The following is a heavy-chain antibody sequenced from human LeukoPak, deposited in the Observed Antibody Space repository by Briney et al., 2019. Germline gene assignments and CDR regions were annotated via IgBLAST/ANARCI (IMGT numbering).Heavy chain of an antibody. D-gene: IGHD3-22*01. J-gene: IGHJ6*02. Sequence: ASVKVSCKASGGTFSSYAISWVRQAPGQGLEWMGRIIPILDIANYAQKFQGRVTITADKSTSTAYMEPSSLRSEDTAVYYCARGRYYDSSGYHGTNYYYYGMDVWGQGTTVTVSS. CDR2: IIPILDIA. V-gene: IGHV1-69*04. CDR1: GGTFSSYA. CDR3: ARGRYYDSSGYHGTNYYYYGMDV.